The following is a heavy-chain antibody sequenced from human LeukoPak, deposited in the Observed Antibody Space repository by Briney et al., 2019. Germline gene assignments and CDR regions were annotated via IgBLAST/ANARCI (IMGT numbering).Heavy chain of an antibody. D-gene: IGHD1-26*01. J-gene: IGHJ4*02. CDR3: ARDKMVGATNFDY. CDR2: IKQDGSEK. V-gene: IGHV3-7*05. Sequence: GGSLRLSCAASGLTFSSHWMNWARQAPGKGLEWVADIKQDGSEKYYVDSVRGRFTISRDNAKNSLYLQMNSLRAEDTAVYYCARDKMVGATNFDYWGQGTLVTVSS. CDR1: GLTFSSHW.